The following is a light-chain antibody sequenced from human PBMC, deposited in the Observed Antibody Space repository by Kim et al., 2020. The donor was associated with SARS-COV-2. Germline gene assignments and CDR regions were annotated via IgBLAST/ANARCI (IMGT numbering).Light chain of an antibody. Sequence: DIQMTQSPSSLSASVGDRVTITCRASQSISSYLNWYQQKPGKAPKLLIYDASSLQSGVPSRFSGSGSGTDFTLTISSLQPEDFATYYCQQSYSTLPYTFGQGTKLAI. CDR3: QQSYSTLPYT. J-gene: IGKJ2*01. V-gene: IGKV1-39*01. CDR2: DAS. CDR1: QSISSY.